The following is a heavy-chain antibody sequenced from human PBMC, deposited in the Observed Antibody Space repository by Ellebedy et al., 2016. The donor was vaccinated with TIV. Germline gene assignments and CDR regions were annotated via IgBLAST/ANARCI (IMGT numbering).Heavy chain of an antibody. CDR1: GYTFTSYD. CDR3: ARRVAVAGNLYFDY. Sequence: ASVKVSXXASGYTFTSYDINWVRQATGQGLEWMGWMNPNSGNTGYAQKFQGRVTMTRNTSISTAYMELSSLRSEDTAVYYCARRVAVAGNLYFDYWGQGTLVIVSS. V-gene: IGHV1-8*01. J-gene: IGHJ4*02. D-gene: IGHD6-19*01. CDR2: MNPNSGNT.